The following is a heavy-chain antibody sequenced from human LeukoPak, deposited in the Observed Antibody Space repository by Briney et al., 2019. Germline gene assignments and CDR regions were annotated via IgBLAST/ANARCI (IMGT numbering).Heavy chain of an antibody. V-gene: IGHV1-69*05. Sequence: ASVKVSCKASGGTFSSYAISWVGQAPGQGLEWMGGIIPIFGTANYAQKFQGRVTITTDESTSTAYMELSSLRSEDTAVYYCARSITIFGVAFDYWGQGTLVTVSS. CDR2: IIPIFGTA. D-gene: IGHD3-3*01. CDR1: GGTFSSYA. J-gene: IGHJ4*02. CDR3: ARSITIFGVAFDY.